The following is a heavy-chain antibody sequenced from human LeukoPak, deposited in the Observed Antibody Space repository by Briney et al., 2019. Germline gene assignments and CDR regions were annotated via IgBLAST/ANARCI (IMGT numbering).Heavy chain of an antibody. CDR2: ISSGSSYK. D-gene: IGHD1-1*01. Sequence: GGSLRLSCAASRFTFSSYSMNWVRQAPGKGLEWVSSISSGSSYKYYADSVKGRFTISRGNAKNSLYLQMNSLGAEDTAVYYCAGSDTTGYIPREWDYWHFDLWGRGTLVSVSS. CDR1: RFTFSSYS. J-gene: IGHJ2*01. CDR3: AGSDTTGYIPREWDYWHFDL. V-gene: IGHV3-21*01.